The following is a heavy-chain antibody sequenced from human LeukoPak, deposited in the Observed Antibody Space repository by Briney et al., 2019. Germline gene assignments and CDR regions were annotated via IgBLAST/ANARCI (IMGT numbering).Heavy chain of an antibody. Sequence: PSETLSLACAVYGGSFSNYYWSWIRQPPGKGLEWIGEINDSGRINYNPSLMSRVTVSVDTSKNQFSLRLTSVTATDTAVYYCARRWNYGRNYYIDVWGNGATVSVSS. CDR2: INDSGRI. J-gene: IGHJ6*03. D-gene: IGHD1-7*01. V-gene: IGHV4-34*01. CDR3: ARRWNYGRNYYIDV. CDR1: GGSFSNYY.